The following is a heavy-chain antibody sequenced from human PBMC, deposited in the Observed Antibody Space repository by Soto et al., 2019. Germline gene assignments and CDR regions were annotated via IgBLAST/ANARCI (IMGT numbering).Heavy chain of an antibody. Sequence: QVQLVQPGAEVKKPGASVKVSCKASGYTFTSFGISWVRQAPGQGLEWMGWISAYNGNTNYAENLQGRVTMTTDTATSTAYMELRSLGSDDTAVYYCARDHRGGTDAFDIWGQGTMVTVSS. CDR3: ARDHRGGTDAFDI. CDR2: ISAYNGNT. J-gene: IGHJ3*02. CDR1: GYTFTSFG. V-gene: IGHV1-18*01. D-gene: IGHD2-15*01.